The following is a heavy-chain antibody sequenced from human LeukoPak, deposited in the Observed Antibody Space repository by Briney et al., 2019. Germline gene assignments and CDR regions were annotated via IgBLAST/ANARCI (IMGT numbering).Heavy chain of an antibody. V-gene: IGHV1-2*02. J-gene: IGHJ4*02. CDR2: INPNTGGT. D-gene: IGHD2-15*01. Sequence: ASVKVPCKASGYTFTGYYIHWVRQAPGQGLEWMGWINPNTGGTHYAQNFQGRVTMTGDTSITTAYMELSRLISDDTALYYCATLGGHSLAAQSGYWGQGTLVTVSS. CDR3: ATLGGHSLAAQSGY. CDR1: GYTFTGYY.